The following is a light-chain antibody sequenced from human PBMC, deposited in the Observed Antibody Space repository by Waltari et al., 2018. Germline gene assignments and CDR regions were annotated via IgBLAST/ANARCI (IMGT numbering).Light chain of an antibody. V-gene: IGLV1-44*01. CDR2: SNN. CDR3: AAWDDSLTSFV. Sequence: QSVLTQPPSVSGTPGQRVTISCSGRSANLGSNPVTWYHQLPGTAPKVLIYSNNQRPSGVPDRFAGSKSGTSASLAISGLQSEDEADYYCAAWDDSLTSFVFGSGTTVTVL. J-gene: IGLJ1*01. CDR1: SANLGSNP.